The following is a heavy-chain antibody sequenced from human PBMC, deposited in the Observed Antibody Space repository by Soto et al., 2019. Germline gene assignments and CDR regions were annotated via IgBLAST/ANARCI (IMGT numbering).Heavy chain of an antibody. V-gene: IGHV1-8*01. CDR2: MNPNSGNT. D-gene: IGHD3-22*01. CDR3: ARGDSHGRSGYGYGMGV. J-gene: IGHJ6*02. CDR1: GYTFTSYD. Sequence: VTVSCKASGYTFTSYDINWVRQATGQGLEWMGWMNPNSGNTGYAQKFQGRVTMTRNTSISTAYMELSSLRSEHTAVYYCARGDSHGRSGYGYGMGVWGQGSTVTVAS.